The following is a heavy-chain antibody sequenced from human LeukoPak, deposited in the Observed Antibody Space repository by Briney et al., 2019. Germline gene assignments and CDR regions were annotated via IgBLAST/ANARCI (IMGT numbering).Heavy chain of an antibody. CDR1: GYTFTGYC. CDR3: ARDGEFRYCSSTSCHAPYYYGSGSSAFDI. V-gene: IGHV1-46*01. D-gene: IGHD2-2*01. Sequence: ASVKVSCKASGYTFTGYCMHWVRQAPGQGLEWMGIINPSGGSTSYAQKFQGRVTMTRDTSTSTVYMELSSLRSEDTAVYYCARDGEFRYCSSTSCHAPYYYGSGSSAFDIWGQGTMVTVSS. CDR2: INPSGGST. J-gene: IGHJ3*02.